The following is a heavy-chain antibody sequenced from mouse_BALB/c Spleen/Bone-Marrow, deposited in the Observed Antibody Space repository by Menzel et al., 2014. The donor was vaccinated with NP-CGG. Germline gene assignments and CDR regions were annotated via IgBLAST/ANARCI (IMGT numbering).Heavy chain of an antibody. CDR3: AAYYYGRGGFAY. Sequence: VQLQQPGAELVKPGASVKLSCTASGFNTKDTFMHWVKQRPEQGLEWIGRIDPANGITKYDPKFQGKATITADTSSNTAYLQLSSLTSEDTAVYYCAAYYYGRGGFAYWGQGTLVTVSA. D-gene: IGHD1-1*01. V-gene: IGHV14-3*02. CDR1: GFNTKDTF. CDR2: IDPANGIT. J-gene: IGHJ3*01.